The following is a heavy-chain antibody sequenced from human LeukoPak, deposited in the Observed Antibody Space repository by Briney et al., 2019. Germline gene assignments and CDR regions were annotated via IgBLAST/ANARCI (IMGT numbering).Heavy chain of an antibody. V-gene: IGHV3-7*01. CDR2: IKQDNSIK. J-gene: IGHJ4*02. D-gene: IGHD6-13*01. Sequence: GGSLRLSCAASGVTFSNYWMSSVRDAPGKRLEWVANIKQDNSIKYYVDSVKGRFTVSRDNAKSSVYLQLNSLRAEDTAVYYCARIGYSSSSFDYWGQGTLVTVSS. CDR3: ARIGYSSSSFDY. CDR1: GVTFSNYW.